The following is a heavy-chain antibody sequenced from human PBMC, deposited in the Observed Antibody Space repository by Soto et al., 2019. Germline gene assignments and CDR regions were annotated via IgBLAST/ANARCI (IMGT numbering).Heavy chain of an antibody. Sequence: GASVKVSCKASGYTFTSYDINWVRQATGQGLEWMGWMNPNSGNTGYAQKFQGRVTMTRNTSISTAYMELSSLRSEDTAVYYCARGRRAIVVVPAGPDMDVWGKGTTVTVSS. CDR3: ARGRRAIVVVPAGPDMDV. CDR1: GYTFTSYD. D-gene: IGHD2-2*01. V-gene: IGHV1-8*01. J-gene: IGHJ6*03. CDR2: MNPNSGNT.